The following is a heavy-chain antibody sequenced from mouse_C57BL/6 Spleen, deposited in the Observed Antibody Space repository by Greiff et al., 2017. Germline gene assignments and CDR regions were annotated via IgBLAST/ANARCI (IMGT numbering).Heavy chain of an antibody. CDR1: GYAFSSSW. D-gene: IGHD1-1*01. V-gene: IGHV1-82*01. CDR2: IYPGDGDT. Sequence: QVQLQQSGPELVKPGASVKISCKASGYAFSSSWMNWVKQRPGKGLEWIGRIYPGDGDTNYNGKFKGKATLTADKSSSTADMQLSSLTSEDSAVYFCAGSYYYGSSYGYFDVWGTGTTVTVSS. CDR3: AGSYYYGSSYGYFDV. J-gene: IGHJ1*03.